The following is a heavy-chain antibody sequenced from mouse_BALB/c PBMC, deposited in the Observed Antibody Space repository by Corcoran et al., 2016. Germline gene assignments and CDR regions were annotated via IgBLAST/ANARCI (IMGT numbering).Heavy chain of an antibody. J-gene: IGHJ4*01. CDR1: GDTFTNYG. CDR2: INTYTGEP. CDR3: AREPYAMDY. D-gene: IGHD6-1*01. Sequence: QIQLVQSAPELKKPGETVKISCKASGDTFTNYGMNWVKQAPGKGLKWMGWINTYTGEPTYADDFKGRFAFSLETSASTAYLQINNLKNEDTATYFCAREPYAMDYWGQGTSVTVSS. V-gene: IGHV9-3-1*01.